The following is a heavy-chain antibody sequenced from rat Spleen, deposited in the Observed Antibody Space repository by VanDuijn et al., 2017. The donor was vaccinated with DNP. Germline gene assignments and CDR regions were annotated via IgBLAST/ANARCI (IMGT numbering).Heavy chain of an antibody. Sequence: EVQLGGSGGGLVQPGRSMKLSCVASGFTFSKHYMAWVSQTPTKGLEWVASISIGGGNTYYRDSVKGRFTISRDNAENSLYLQMDRLTSEETATYYCARHGPMTTYYFDYWGQGVMVTVSS. J-gene: IGHJ2*01. CDR2: ISIGGGNT. D-gene: IGHD1-7*01. CDR1: GFTFSKHY. CDR3: ARHGPMTTYYFDY. V-gene: IGHV5S11*01.